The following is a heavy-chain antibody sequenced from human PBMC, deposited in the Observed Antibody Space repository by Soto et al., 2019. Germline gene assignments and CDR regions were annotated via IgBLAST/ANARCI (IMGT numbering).Heavy chain of an antibody. J-gene: IGHJ5*02. CDR3: ARLHCNSPNCVPLDP. D-gene: IGHD2-2*01. V-gene: IGHV4-39*01. Sequence: PSETLSLSCTVSGGSISSSSYYWGWIRQPPGKGLEWIGSIYYSGSTSYNPSLKSRVTMSVDTSKNQLSLKLSSVTAADTAVYYCARLHCNSPNCVPLDPWGQGTLVTVSS. CDR2: IYYSGST. CDR1: GGSISSSSYY.